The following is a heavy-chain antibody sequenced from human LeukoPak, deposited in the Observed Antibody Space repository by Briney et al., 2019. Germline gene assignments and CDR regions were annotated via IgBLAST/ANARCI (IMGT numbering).Heavy chain of an antibody. J-gene: IGHJ4*02. CDR2: IYAGDSHT. V-gene: IGHV5-51*01. D-gene: IGHD2/OR15-2a*01. Sequence: GESLNISCKGSGYSFTSYSIAWVRQMPGKGLEWMGIIYAGDSHTRYSPSFQGQVTISADKSINTAYLQWSSLEASDTAMYYCARSTSSYFGPDYWGQGTLVTVSS. CDR1: GYSFTSYS. CDR3: ARSTSSYFGPDY.